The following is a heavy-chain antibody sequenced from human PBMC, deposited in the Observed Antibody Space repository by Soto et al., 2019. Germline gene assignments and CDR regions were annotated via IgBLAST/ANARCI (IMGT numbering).Heavy chain of an antibody. CDR2: VYDTGST. CDR1: GGCISGYY. V-gene: IGHV4-59*01. D-gene: IGHD6-6*01. CDR3: ARSIAVPSSHIDH. Sequence: ETLSLTCSVAGGCISGYYWSWIRQAPGKGLEWIGYVYDTGSTSYNPSLQSRVTISVDTSKKQFSLSLRLVTAADTAVYFCARSIAVPSSHIDHWGQGTRVTVSS. J-gene: IGHJ4*02.